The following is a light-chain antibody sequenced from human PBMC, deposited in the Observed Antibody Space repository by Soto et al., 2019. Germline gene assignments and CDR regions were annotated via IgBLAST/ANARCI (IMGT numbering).Light chain of an antibody. CDR1: QSVSTTY. J-gene: IGKJ3*01. CDR3: QQYDTSLA. CDR2: GAS. Sequence: EVVLTQSPGTLSVSPGERATLSCRASQSVSTTYLAWYQQKPGQAPRLLIFGASNRAIGIPDRFSGSGCGTDFTLISSRLEHEDFAVYYWQQYDTSLAFGPGTKVDIK. V-gene: IGKV3-20*01.